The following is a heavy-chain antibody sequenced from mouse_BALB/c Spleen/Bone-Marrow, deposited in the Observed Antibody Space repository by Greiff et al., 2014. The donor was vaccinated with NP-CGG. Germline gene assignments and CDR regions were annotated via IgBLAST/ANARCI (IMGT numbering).Heavy chain of an antibody. J-gene: IGHJ4*01. D-gene: IGHD1-1*01. Sequence: QVQLQQSGAELVKPGASVKLSCKASGYTFTSYYMHWVKQRPGQGLEWIGEINPNNDGTNFNEKFKSKATLTVDKSSSTAYMQLSSLPTEEAAVYYCARAGYYPYAMDYWGQGTSVTVSS. V-gene: IGHV1S81*02. CDR1: GYTFTSYY. CDR3: ARAGYYPYAMDY. CDR2: INPNNDGT.